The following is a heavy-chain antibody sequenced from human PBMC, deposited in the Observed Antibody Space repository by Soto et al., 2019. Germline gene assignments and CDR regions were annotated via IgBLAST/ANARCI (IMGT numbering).Heavy chain of an antibody. V-gene: IGHV3-23*01. J-gene: IGHJ4*02. CDR1: GFTFSSYA. CDR3: AKDTHIVVVTAIRY. CDR2: ISGSGGST. D-gene: IGHD2-21*02. Sequence: EVPLLESGGGLVQPGGSLRLSCAASGFTFSSYAMSWVRQAPGKGLEWVSAISGSGGSTYYADSVKGRFTISRDNSKNTLYLQMNSLRAEDTAVYYCAKDTHIVVVTAIRYWGQGTLVTVSS.